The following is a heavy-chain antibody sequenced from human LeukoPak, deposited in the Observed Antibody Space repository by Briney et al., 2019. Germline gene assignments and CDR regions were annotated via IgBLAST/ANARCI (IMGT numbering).Heavy chain of an antibody. CDR1: GYTFTSYG. V-gene: IGHV1-2*02. CDR2: INPNSGGT. Sequence: ALVKVSCKASGYTFTSYGISWVRQAPGQGLEWMGWINPNSGGTNYAQKFQGRVTMTRDTSISTAYMELSRLRSDDTAGYYCARDRGTGFLHYWGQGTLVTASS. CDR3: ARDRGTGFLHY. J-gene: IGHJ4*02. D-gene: IGHD2-8*02.